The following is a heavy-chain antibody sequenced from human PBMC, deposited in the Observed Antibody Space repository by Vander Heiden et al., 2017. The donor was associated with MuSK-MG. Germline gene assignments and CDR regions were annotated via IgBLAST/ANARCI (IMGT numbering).Heavy chain of an antibody. CDR3: ARVGPPYGFDI. CDR1: GFTFSTYW. Sequence: EVQLVESGGGLVQPGGSLRLSCAASGFTFSTYWMSWVRQAPGKGLEWVANIKRDGSEKDDVGSVKGRFTISKDNAKNSLYLQMNSLTAEDTALYYCARVGPPYGFDIWGQGKMVTVSS. V-gene: IGHV3-7*01. J-gene: IGHJ3*02. CDR2: IKRDGSEK.